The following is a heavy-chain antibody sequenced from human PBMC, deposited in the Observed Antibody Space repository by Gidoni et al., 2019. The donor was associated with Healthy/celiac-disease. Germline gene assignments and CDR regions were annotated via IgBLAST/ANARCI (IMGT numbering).Heavy chain of an antibody. Sequence: QVQLGQSGAEVQKPGSSVKVYCTVSVGTFSSYTHRWERQAHGQGIEWMGRIIPILGISNYEQKFQVRVTIAADKSTSTAYMELSSLRAEDTAVYYCAREGGENYDFWSGYSINWFDPLGQGTLVTVSS. CDR2: IIPILGIS. J-gene: IGHJ5*02. V-gene: IGHV1-69*04. CDR1: VGTFSSYT. D-gene: IGHD3-3*01. CDR3: AREGGENYDFWSGYSINWFDP.